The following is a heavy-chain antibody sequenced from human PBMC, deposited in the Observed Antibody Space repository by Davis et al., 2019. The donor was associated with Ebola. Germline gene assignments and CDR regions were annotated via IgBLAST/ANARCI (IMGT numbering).Heavy chain of an antibody. CDR2: IKQDGSEK. CDR1: GFTFSSYA. Sequence: GGSLRLSCAASGFTFSSYAMSWVRQAPGKGLEWVANIKQDGSEKYYVDSVKGRFTISRDNAKNSLYLQMNSLRAEDTVVYYCARDGSRYYDFWSGYYFYWGQGTLVTVSS. J-gene: IGHJ4*02. D-gene: IGHD3-3*01. CDR3: ARDGSRYYDFWSGYYFY. V-gene: IGHV3-7*01.